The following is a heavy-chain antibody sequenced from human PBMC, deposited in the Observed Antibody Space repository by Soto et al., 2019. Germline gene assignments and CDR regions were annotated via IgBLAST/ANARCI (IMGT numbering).Heavy chain of an antibody. Sequence: QITLNESGPTVVRPTETLTLTCRFSGFSLTTSGVGVGWIRQSPGKAPEWLALIYWDDDKRYSASLKSMLTITKDTSKKQVVLTVSDLDPTDTATYYCAHRVLRTVFGLVTTTAIYFDFWGQGTPVAVSS. CDR3: AHRVLRTVFGLVTTTAIYFDF. CDR2: IYWDDDK. CDR1: GFSLTTSGVG. J-gene: IGHJ4*02. V-gene: IGHV2-5*02. D-gene: IGHD3-3*01.